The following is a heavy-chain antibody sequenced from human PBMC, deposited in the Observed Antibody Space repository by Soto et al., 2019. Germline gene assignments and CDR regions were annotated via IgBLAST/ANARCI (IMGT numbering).Heavy chain of an antibody. CDR1: GGSISSYY. V-gene: IGHV4-59*01. CDR2: IYYSGST. D-gene: IGHD3-22*01. Sequence: PSETLSLTCTVSGGSISSYYWSWIRQPPGKGLEWIGYIYYSGSTNYNPSLKSRVTISVDTSKNQFSLKLSSVTAADTAVYYCARGSEYYYDSSGYYIWWFDPWGQGTLVTVSS. CDR3: ARGSEYYYDSSGYYIWWFDP. J-gene: IGHJ5*02.